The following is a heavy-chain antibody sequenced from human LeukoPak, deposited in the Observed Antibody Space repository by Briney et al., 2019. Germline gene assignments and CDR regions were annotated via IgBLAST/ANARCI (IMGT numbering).Heavy chain of an antibody. CDR1: GFTFSSNS. V-gene: IGHV3-53*01. J-gene: IGHJ4*02. Sequence: GGSLRLSCTVSGFTFSSNSMSWVRQAPGKGLEWVSFNSGNTHYSDSVKGRFSISRYNSKNTVSLQMNSLRAEDTAVYFCVRDSTISGWYELGYWGQGTLVTVSS. CDR2: NSGNT. D-gene: IGHD6-19*01. CDR3: VRDSTISGWYELGY.